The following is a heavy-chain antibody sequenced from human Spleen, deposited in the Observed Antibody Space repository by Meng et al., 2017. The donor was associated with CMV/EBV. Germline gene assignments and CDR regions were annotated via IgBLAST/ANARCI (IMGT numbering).Heavy chain of an antibody. CDR1: GYTFTSYY. CDR3: ARTVPVSDYDVLTGYAYGMDV. CDR2: INPNSGGT. D-gene: IGHD3-9*01. J-gene: IGHJ6*02. V-gene: IGHV1-2*02. Sequence: ASVKVSCKASGYTFTSYYMFWVRQAPGQGLEWMGWINPNSGGTNYAQKFEGGVTMTRDTSISTAYMELSRLRSDDTAVYYCARTVPVSDYDVLTGYAYGMDVWGQGTTVTVSS.